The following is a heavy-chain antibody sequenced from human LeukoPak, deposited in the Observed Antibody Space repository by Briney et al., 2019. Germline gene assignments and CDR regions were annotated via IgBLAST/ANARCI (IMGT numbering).Heavy chain of an antibody. CDR2: ISAYNGDT. D-gene: IGHD3-10*01. V-gene: IGHV1-18*01. Sequence: GASVKVSCKASGYTFTSYGISWVRQAPGQGLEWMGWISAYNGDTNYAQKLQGRVTMTTDTSTSTAYMELRSLRSDDTAVYYCARDLGYYYGSGSQNWFDPWGQGTLVTVSP. CDR3: ARDLGYYYGSGSQNWFDP. J-gene: IGHJ5*02. CDR1: GYTFTSYG.